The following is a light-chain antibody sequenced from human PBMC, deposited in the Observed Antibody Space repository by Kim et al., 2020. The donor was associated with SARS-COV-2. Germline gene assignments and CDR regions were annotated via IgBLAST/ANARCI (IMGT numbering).Light chain of an antibody. CDR3: AAWDDSLNGLWV. CDR1: SSNIGSNT. J-gene: IGLJ3*02. CDR2: SSN. Sequence: QSVLTQPPSASGTPGQRVTISCSGSSSNIGSNTVNWYQLLPGTAPKVLIYSSNQRPSGVPDRFSGSKSGTSASLAISGLQSEDEAEYYCAAWDDSLNGLWVFGGGTQRTVL. V-gene: IGLV1-44*01.